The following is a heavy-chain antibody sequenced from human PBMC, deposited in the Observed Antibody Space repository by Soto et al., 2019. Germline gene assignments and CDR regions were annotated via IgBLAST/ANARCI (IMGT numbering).Heavy chain of an antibody. Sequence: SETRSLTCTVSGGSISRYYWSWIRQPPGKGLEWIGYIYYSGSTNYNPSLKSRVTISVDTSKNQFSLKLSSVTAADTAVYYCARRSGMVYDRFDYWGQGTLVTVSS. V-gene: IGHV4-59*01. CDR2: IYYSGST. CDR1: GGSISRYY. J-gene: IGHJ4*02. CDR3: ARRSGMVYDRFDY. D-gene: IGHD2-8*01.